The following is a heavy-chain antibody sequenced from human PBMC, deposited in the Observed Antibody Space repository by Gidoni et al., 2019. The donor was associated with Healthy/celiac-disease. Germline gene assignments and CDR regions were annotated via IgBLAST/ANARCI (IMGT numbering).Heavy chain of an antibody. CDR2: INHSGST. Sequence: GLLKPSETLSLTCAVYGGSFSGYYWSWIRQPPGKGLEWIGEINHSGSTNYNPSLKSRVTISVDTSKNQISLKLSSVTAADTAVYYCARSVLVDYGDYFPFDYWGQGTLVTVSS. CDR1: GGSFSGYY. V-gene: IGHV4-34*01. D-gene: IGHD4-17*01. J-gene: IGHJ4*02. CDR3: ARSVLVDYGDYFPFDY.